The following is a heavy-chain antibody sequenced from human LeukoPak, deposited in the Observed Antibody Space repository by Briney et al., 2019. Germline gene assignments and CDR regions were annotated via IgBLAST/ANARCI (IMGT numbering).Heavy chain of an antibody. Sequence: GGSLRLSCAASGFTFSSYGMHWVRQAPGKGLEWVAVISYDGSNKYYADSVKGRFTISRDNSKNTLYLQMNSLRAEDTAVYYCAKDARGSGSYLDYWGQGTLVTVSP. D-gene: IGHD3-10*01. CDR2: ISYDGSNK. J-gene: IGHJ4*02. CDR1: GFTFSSYG. V-gene: IGHV3-30*18. CDR3: AKDARGSGSYLDY.